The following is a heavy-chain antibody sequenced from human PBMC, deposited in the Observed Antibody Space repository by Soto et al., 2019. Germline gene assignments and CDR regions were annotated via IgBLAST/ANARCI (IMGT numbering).Heavy chain of an antibody. CDR2: IFSNDEK. D-gene: IGHD1-26*01. J-gene: IGHJ4*02. Sequence: QGTFKESGPCLGKTTGNPTLNCTVSGVSINHAKMGVTWIRQPPGKALEWLAHIFSNDEKSYSTSLKSRLTISKDTSKSQVVLTMTNMDPVDTATYYCARHGRGVGARPLDYWGQGTLVTVSS. CDR3: ARHGRGVGARPLDY. V-gene: IGHV2-26*01. CDR1: GVSINHAKMG.